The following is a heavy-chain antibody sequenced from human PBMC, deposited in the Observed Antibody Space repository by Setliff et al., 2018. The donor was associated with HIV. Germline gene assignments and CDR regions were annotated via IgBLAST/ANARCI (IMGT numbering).Heavy chain of an antibody. J-gene: IGHJ1*01. V-gene: IGHV4-39*01. CDR2: IFYSGFT. D-gene: IGHD6-19*01. CDR3: VRHGGWYGGSEYFQH. Sequence: SETLSLTCTVSGDSISTNSPYWAWIRQPPGKGLEWIGTIFYSGFTYYNPSLKSRVSIAVDTSKNQFSPRLNSVTAADTAAYYCVRHGGWYGGSEYFQHWGQGTLVTVSS. CDR1: GDSISTNSPY.